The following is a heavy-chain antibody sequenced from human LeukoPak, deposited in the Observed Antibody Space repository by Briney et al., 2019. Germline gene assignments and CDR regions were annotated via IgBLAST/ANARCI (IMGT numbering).Heavy chain of an antibody. V-gene: IGHV4-31*03. CDR1: GVSISSGGYY. D-gene: IGHD4-17*01. Sequence: SQTLSLTCTVSGVSISSGGYYWSWIRQHPGKGLEWIGSIYYSGSTNYNPSLQGRVTISLDTSRNQFSLKLSSVTAADTAVYYCAIVVYGDYPHFDYWGQGTLVTVSS. J-gene: IGHJ4*02. CDR3: AIVVYGDYPHFDY. CDR2: IYYSGST.